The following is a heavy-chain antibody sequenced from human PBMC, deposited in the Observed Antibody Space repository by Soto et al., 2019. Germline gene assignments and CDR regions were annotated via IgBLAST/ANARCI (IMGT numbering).Heavy chain of an antibody. CDR3: ARNDYKGSSFDY. V-gene: IGHV1-18*04. Sequence: SVKVSCKASGYTFTSSGISWVRQAPGQGLEWMGWISAYNGNTNYAQKLQGRVTMTTDTSTSTAYMELRSLRSDDTAVYYCARNDYKGSSFDYWGQGTLVTVPQ. CDR2: ISAYNGNT. D-gene: IGHD4-4*01. J-gene: IGHJ4*02. CDR1: GYTFTSSG.